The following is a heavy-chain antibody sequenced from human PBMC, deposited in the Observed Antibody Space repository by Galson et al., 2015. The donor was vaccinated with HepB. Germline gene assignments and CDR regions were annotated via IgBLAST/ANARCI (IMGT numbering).Heavy chain of an antibody. CDR3: SRVPRLYHYDTSGYDYYFDY. CDR1: GFTVSNNY. D-gene: IGHD3-22*01. Sequence: SLRLSCAASGFTVSNNYITWVRQAPGKGLEWVSIIYRGGDTYYADSVKGRFTISSDTFKNTLYLQMNSLRAEDTAVYYCSRVPRLYHYDTSGYDYYFDYWGQETLVTVSS. V-gene: IGHV3-66*01. J-gene: IGHJ4*02. CDR2: IYRGGDT.